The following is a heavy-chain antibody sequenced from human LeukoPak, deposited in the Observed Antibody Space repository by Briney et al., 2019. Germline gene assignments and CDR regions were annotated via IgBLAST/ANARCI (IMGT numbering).Heavy chain of an antibody. D-gene: IGHD6-13*01. CDR2: IIGSGGSA. V-gene: IGHV3-23*01. CDR1: GFTFSSDG. J-gene: IGHJ4*02. CDR3: AKDFGAAAGFGFDY. Sequence: PGGSLRLSCAASGFTFSSDGMSWVRQAPGKGLEWVSSIIGSGGSAYYADSVKGRFSISRDISKNTLYLQMNSLRAEDTALYYCAKDFGAAAGFGFDYWGQGTLVTVSS.